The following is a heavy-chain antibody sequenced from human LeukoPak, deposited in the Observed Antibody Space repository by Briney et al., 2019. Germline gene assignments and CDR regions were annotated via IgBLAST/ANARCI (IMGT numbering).Heavy chain of an antibody. CDR2: VYYGRSP. D-gene: IGHD6-25*01. Sequence: SETLSLTCTVSGDSISRSTYYWTWIPQPPGKGLEWIGSVYYGRSPYFNPSLESRATISVDTSKNHLSLKMSSVTAADTAVYYCARSSGTGTFSYWGQGTLVTVSS. V-gene: IGHV4-39*02. CDR1: GDSISRSTYY. J-gene: IGHJ4*02. CDR3: ARSSGTGTFSY.